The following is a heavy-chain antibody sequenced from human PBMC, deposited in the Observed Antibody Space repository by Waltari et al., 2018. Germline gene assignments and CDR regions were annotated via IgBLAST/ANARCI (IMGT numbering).Heavy chain of an antibody. J-gene: IGHJ6*02. CDR1: GYTFTSYD. V-gene: IGHV1-8*03. CDR3: AIQGYSSGRRRGMDV. CDR2: MNPNSGNT. D-gene: IGHD6-19*01. Sequence: QVQLVQSGAEVKKPGASVKVSCKASGYTFTSYDINWVRPATGQGLEWMGWMNPNSGNTGYAQKFQGRVTITRNTSISTAYMELSSLRSEDTAVYYCAIQGYSSGRRRGMDVWGQGTTVTVSS.